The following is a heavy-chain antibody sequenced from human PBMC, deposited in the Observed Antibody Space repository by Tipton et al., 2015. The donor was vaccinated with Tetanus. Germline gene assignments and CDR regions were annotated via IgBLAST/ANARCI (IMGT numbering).Heavy chain of an antibody. CDR3: ASGGSLDY. CDR1: GFTFSNYR. J-gene: IGHJ4*02. D-gene: IGHD3-10*01. V-gene: IGHV3-21*01. Sequence: SLRLSCEVSGFTFSNYRMNWVRQAPGKGLEWVASISSTTAYIDYADSVKGRFTISRDNGKNSVYLQMNRLGVEDSALYFCASGGSLDYWGQGTLVTVAS. CDR2: ISSTTAYI.